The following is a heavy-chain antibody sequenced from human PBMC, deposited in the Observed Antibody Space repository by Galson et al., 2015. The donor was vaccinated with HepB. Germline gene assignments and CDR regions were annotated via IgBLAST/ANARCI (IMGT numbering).Heavy chain of an antibody. CDR2: ISSSSSYI. Sequence: SLRLSCAASGFTFSHYSMNWVRQAPGKGLAWVSSISSSSSYIYYAASVQGRLTISRDNAKNSLYLQMNSLRAEDKAVYYCARVVSSSWYSNWFDPWGQGTLVTVSS. CDR3: ARVVSSSWYSNWFDP. J-gene: IGHJ5*02. D-gene: IGHD6-13*01. V-gene: IGHV3-21*01. CDR1: GFTFSHYS.